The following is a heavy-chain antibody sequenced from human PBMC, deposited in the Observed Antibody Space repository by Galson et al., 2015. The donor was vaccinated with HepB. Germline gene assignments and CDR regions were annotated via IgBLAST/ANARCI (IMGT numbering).Heavy chain of an antibody. CDR1: GFTFTSYA. Sequence: SLRLSCAASGFTFTSYAMTWVRQAPGKGLEWVSGISDSADSTYYADSVKGRFTISRDNSKNTLYLQMNSLRAEDTAVYYCAKDLSGHDYWGQGTLVTVSS. CDR3: AKDLSGHDY. D-gene: IGHD2-15*01. V-gene: IGHV3-23*01. J-gene: IGHJ4*02. CDR2: ISDSADST.